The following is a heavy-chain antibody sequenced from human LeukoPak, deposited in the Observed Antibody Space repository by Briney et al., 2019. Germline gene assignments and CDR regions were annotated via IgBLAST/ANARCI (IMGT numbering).Heavy chain of an antibody. Sequence: SGTLSLTCTVSGGSISSYYWSWIRQPPGKGLEWIGYIYYGRSTYYNPSLKSRVTISVDTSKNQFSLKLSSVTAADTAIYYCSRESGAFCPFGYWGQGTL. CDR3: SRESGAFCPFGY. D-gene: IGHD1-26*01. CDR1: GGSISSYY. CDR2: IYYGRST. V-gene: IGHV4-59*12. J-gene: IGHJ4*02.